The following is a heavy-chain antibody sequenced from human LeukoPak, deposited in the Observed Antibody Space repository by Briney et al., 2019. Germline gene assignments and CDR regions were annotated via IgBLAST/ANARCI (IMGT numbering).Heavy chain of an antibody. CDR3: ARVTGYMIEDYFDY. V-gene: IGHV4-59*11. D-gene: IGHD3-22*01. J-gene: IGHJ4*02. CDR1: GGFISGHY. Sequence: SETLSLTCTVSGGFISGHYWTWIRQPPGKGLEWIGYIYNSGSTNYNPSLKSRVTISVETSKNQFSLKLSSVTAADTAVYYCARVTGYMIEDYFDYWGQGTLVTVSS. CDR2: IYNSGST.